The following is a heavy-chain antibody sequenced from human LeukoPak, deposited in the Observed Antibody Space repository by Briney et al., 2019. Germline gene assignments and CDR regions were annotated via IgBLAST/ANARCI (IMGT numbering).Heavy chain of an antibody. J-gene: IGHJ4*02. CDR2: IKQDGSEK. CDR1: GFTFSSYW. Sequence: GGSLRLSCAASGFTFSSYWMSWVRQAPGKGLEWVANIKQDGSEKYYVDSVKGRFTISRDNAKNSLYLQMNSLRAEDTAVYCCARVKDSGYDLSPLDYWGQGTLVTVSS. CDR3: ARVKDSGYDLSPLDY. V-gene: IGHV3-7*01. D-gene: IGHD5-12*01.